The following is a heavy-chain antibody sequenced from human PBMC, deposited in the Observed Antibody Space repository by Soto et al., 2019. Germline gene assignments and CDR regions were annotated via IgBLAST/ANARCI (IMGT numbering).Heavy chain of an antibody. CDR1: GYSFSTYW. CDR2: IYPGDSDT. V-gene: IGHV5-51*01. J-gene: IGHJ4*02. D-gene: IGHD2-8*01. Sequence: PGESLKISCKGSGYSFSTYWIGWVRQMPGKGLEWMGIIYPGDSDTRYSPSFQGQVTISADKSISTAYLQWSSLKASDTAMYYCARDPHGVDFKYYFDYWGPGTLVTVSS. CDR3: ARDPHGVDFKYYFDY.